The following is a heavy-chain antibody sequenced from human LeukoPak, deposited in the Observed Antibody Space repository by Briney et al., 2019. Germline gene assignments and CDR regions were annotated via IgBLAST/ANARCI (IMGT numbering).Heavy chain of an antibody. V-gene: IGHV4-4*07. Sequence: ASETLSLTCTVSGGSISSYYWSWIRQPAGKGLEWIGRIYTSGSTYYNPSLKSRVTISVDTSKNQFSLKLSSVTAADTAVYYCARGNLWSDSSGYYPYFDYWGQGTLVTVSS. D-gene: IGHD3-22*01. CDR3: ARGNLWSDSSGYYPYFDY. CDR1: GGSISSYY. CDR2: IYTSGST. J-gene: IGHJ4*02.